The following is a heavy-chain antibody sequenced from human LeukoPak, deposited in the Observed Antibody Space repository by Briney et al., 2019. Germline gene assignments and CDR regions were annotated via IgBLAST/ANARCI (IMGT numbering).Heavy chain of an antibody. CDR2: INHSGST. D-gene: IGHD3-3*01. V-gene: IGHV4-34*01. J-gene: IGHJ5*02. CDR1: GGSFSGYY. Sequence: PSETLSLTCAVYGGSFSGYYWSWIRQPPGKGLEWIGEINHSGSTNYNPSLKSRVTISVDTSKNQFSLKLSSVTAADTAVYYCARGLEDYDFWSGLDWFDPWGQGTLVTVSS. CDR3: ARGLEDYDFWSGLDWFDP.